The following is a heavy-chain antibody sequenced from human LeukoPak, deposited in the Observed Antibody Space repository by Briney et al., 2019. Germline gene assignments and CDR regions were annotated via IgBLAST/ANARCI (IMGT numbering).Heavy chain of an antibody. D-gene: IGHD3-10*01. CDR1: GGSISTSAYY. J-gene: IGHJ4*02. CDR2: IYYSGNT. V-gene: IGHV4-39*07. CDR3: ARDYYGSGSYYHDY. Sequence: PSETLSLTCIVSGGSISTSAYYWGWIRQPPGEGLQWIGSIYYSGNTYYNSSLKSRVTISVDTSTSQFSLRLSSVTAADTAVYYCARDYYGSGSYYHDYWGQGTLVTVSS.